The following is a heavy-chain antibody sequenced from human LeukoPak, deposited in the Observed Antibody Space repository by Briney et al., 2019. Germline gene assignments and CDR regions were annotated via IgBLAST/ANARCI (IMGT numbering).Heavy chain of an antibody. Sequence: SETLSLTCAVYGGSFSGYYWSWIRQPPGKGLEWIGEINHSGSTNYNPSPKSRVTISVDTSKNQFSLKLSSVTAADTAVYYCARDQYSSGWYPGYYGMDVWGQGTTVTVSS. CDR1: GGSFSGYY. J-gene: IGHJ6*02. V-gene: IGHV4-34*01. CDR3: ARDQYSSGWYPGYYGMDV. CDR2: INHSGST. D-gene: IGHD6-19*01.